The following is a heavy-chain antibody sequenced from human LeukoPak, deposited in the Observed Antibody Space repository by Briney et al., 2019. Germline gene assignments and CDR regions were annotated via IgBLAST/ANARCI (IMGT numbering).Heavy chain of an antibody. Sequence: TSSETLSLTCTVSGGSISSYYWSWIRQPPGKGLEWIGYIYYSGSANYNPSLKSRVTISVDTSKNQFSLKLSSVTAADTAVYYCAREASNDAFDIWGQGTMVTVSS. CDR3: AREASNDAFDI. CDR2: IYYSGSA. V-gene: IGHV4-59*01. J-gene: IGHJ3*02. D-gene: IGHD2/OR15-2a*01. CDR1: GGSISSYY.